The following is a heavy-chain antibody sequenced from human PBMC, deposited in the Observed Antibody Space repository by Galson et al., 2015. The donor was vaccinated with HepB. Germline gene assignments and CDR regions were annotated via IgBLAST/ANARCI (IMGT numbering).Heavy chain of an antibody. Sequence: SVKVSCKASGYTFTGYYMHWVRQAPGQGLEWMGWINPNSGGTSYAQKFQGRVTMTRDTSISTAYMELSRLRSDDTVVYYCARAVYCSSTSCHHPFDYWGQGTLVTVSS. D-gene: IGHD2-2*01. CDR3: ARAVYCSSTSCHHPFDY. CDR1: GYTFTGYY. V-gene: IGHV1-2*02. CDR2: INPNSGGT. J-gene: IGHJ4*02.